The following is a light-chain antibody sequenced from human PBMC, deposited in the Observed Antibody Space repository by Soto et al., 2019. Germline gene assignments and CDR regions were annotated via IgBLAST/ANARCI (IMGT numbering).Light chain of an antibody. CDR3: CSYAGSDTFERV. CDR2: DVS. CDR1: SSDVGGYNY. J-gene: IGLJ3*02. V-gene: IGLV2-11*01. Sequence: QSALTQPRSVSGSPGQSVTISCTGTSSDVGGYNYVYWYQQHTGKAPKLMIYDVSKRPSGVPDRFSGSKSGNTASLTLSGLQAEHEADDYCCSYAGSDTFERVFGGGTKLTVL.